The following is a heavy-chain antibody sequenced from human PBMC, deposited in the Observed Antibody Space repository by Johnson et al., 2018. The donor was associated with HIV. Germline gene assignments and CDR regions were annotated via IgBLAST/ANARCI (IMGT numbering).Heavy chain of an antibody. CDR2: INWNGGST. D-gene: IGHD3-10*01. V-gene: IGHV3-20*04. CDR1: GFTFSSYW. CDR3: ARDPDPFREYHGDAFDI. J-gene: IGHJ3*02. Sequence: VQLVESGGGLVQPGGSLRLSCAASGFTFSSYWMSWVRQAPGKGLEWVSGINWNGGSTGYADSVKGRFTISRDNAKNSLYLQMNSLRGEDTAVYYCARDPDPFREYHGDAFDIWGQGTMVTVSS.